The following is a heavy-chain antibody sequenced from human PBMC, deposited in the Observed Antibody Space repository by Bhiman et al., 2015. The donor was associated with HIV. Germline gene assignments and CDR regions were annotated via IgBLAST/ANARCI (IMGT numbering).Heavy chain of an antibody. Sequence: QVQLVESGGGVVQPGRSLRLSCAASGFTFSSYAMHWVRQAPGKGLEWVAVISYDGSKKSYADSVKGRFTISRDNSKNTLFVQMNRLRGEDTAVYYCARDREAAPLTYYYGMDVWGQGTTVTVSS. V-gene: IGHV3-30-3*01. CDR3: ARDREAAPLTYYYGMDV. D-gene: IGHD6-6*01. CDR1: GFTFSSYA. J-gene: IGHJ6*02. CDR2: ISYDGSKK.